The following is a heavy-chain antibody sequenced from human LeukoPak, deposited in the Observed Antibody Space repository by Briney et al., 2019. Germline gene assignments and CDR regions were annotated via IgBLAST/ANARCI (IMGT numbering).Heavy chain of an antibody. CDR3: AKEGCGGDCYSTEYYFDY. J-gene: IGHJ4*02. CDR2: IYYSGST. D-gene: IGHD2-21*02. CDR1: GGSISSYY. Sequence: PSETLSLTCTVSGGSISSYYWSWIRQHPGKGLEWIGYIYYSGSTYYNPSLKSRVTISVDTSKNQFSLKLSSVTAADTAVYYCAKEGCGGDCYSTEYYFDYWGQGTLVTVSS. V-gene: IGHV4-59*06.